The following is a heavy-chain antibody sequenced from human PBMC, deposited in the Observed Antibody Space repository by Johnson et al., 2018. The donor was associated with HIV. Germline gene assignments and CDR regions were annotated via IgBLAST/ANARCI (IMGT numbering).Heavy chain of an antibody. CDR2: IYSGGTT. V-gene: IGHV3-53*01. D-gene: IGHD3-10*01. Sequence: EVQLVESGGGLIQPGGSLRLSCSVSVFTVSSDYMSWVRQAPGKGLEWVSVIYSGGTTYYADSVKGRFTISRDTSKNTLYLQMNSLRAEDTAVYYCARWVMVRGREGFDMWGQGTMVTVSS. CDR3: ARWVMVRGREGFDM. CDR1: VFTVSSDY. J-gene: IGHJ3*02.